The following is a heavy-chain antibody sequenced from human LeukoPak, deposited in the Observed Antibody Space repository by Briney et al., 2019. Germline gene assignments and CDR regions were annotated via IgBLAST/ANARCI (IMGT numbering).Heavy chain of an antibody. V-gene: IGHV1-46*01. Sequence: ASVTVSCKASGYTFTSYDIHWVRQAPGQGLEWMGIVHPSTGSTSFTQKFQGRVTMTSDTSTRTVYMELSSLRSEDTAVYYCAREWGLRLAVNPKGMDVWGQGTTVIVSS. D-gene: IGHD6-19*01. J-gene: IGHJ6*02. CDR3: AREWGLRLAVNPKGMDV. CDR1: GYTFTSYD. CDR2: VHPSTGST.